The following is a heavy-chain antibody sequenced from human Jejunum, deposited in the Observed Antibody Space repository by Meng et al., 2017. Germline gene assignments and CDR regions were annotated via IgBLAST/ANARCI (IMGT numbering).Heavy chain of an antibody. CDR3: ARAYSDSWGYFDS. Sequence: QVQLQESGPGLVEPSETLSLTCTVSGGSLSPYYWSWIRQPPGKGLVWLGCISYSGSTNYSPSLKSRVTISVDTSKNHFSLNLNSVTAADTAVYYCARAYSDSWGYFDSWGQGSLVTVSS. D-gene: IGHD6-13*01. V-gene: IGHV4-59*01. CDR1: GGSLSPYY. J-gene: IGHJ4*02. CDR2: ISYSGST.